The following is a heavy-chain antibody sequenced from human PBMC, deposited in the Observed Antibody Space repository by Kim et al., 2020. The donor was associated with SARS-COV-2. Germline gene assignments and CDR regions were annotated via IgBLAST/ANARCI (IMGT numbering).Heavy chain of an antibody. J-gene: IGHJ4*01. D-gene: IGHD3-10*01. CDR1: GFTFSTAW. CDR3: ATEPAARPSGAFFYAY. Sequence: GGSLRLSCAASGFTFSTAWMNWVRQAPGKGLEWVGRSRSKTNGGTDDYAALVKGRFTISRDDAKNTLYLQMNSLQPEDTAVYYCATEPAARPSGAFFYAYWGQGTLVTVSS. CDR2: SRSKTNGGTD. V-gene: IGHV3-15*01.